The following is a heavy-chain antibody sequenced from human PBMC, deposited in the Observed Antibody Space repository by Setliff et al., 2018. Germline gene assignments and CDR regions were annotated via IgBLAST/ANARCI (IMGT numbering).Heavy chain of an antibody. CDR3: AREQWLDPPGYYYMDV. CDR2: IYIGGSA. D-gene: IGHD6-19*01. J-gene: IGHJ6*03. V-gene: IGHV4-4*07. CDR1: GYSISSGYY. Sequence: SETLSLTCAVSGYSISSGYYWSWIRQPAGKGLEWIGHIYIGGSANYNPSLKSRVTMSIDTSKNQFSLKLNSVTAADMAVYYCAREQWLDPPGYYYMDVWAKGTTVTV.